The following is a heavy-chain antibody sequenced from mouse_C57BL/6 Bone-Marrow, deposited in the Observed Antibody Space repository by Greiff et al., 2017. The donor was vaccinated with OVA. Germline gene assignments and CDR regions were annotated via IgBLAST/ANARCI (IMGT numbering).Heavy chain of an antibody. CDR1: GFSFNTYA. J-gene: IGHJ4*01. CDR3: VRHGVWLRDYYAMDY. V-gene: IGHV10-1*01. CDR2: IRSKSNNYAT. D-gene: IGHD2-2*01. Sequence: EVQRVESGGGLVQPKGSLKLSCAASGFSFNTYAMNWVRQAPGKGLEWVARIRSKSNNYATYYADSVKDRFTIARDDSESMLYLQMNNLKTEDTAMYYCVRHGVWLRDYYAMDYWGQGTSVTVSS.